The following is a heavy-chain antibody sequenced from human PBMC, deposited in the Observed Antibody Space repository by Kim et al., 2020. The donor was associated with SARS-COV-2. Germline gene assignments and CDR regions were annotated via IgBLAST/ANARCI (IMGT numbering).Heavy chain of an antibody. CDR3: ARGGVWSPRGFDY. Sequence: GGSLRLSCAASGFTFSSYGMHWVRQAPGKGLEWVAVIWYDGSNKNYADSVKGRFTISRDNSKNTLYLQMNRLRAEDTAVYYCARGGVWSPRGFDYWGQGTLVTVSS. CDR2: IWYDGSNK. CDR1: GFTFSSYG. D-gene: IGHD2-21*01. J-gene: IGHJ4*02. V-gene: IGHV3-33*01.